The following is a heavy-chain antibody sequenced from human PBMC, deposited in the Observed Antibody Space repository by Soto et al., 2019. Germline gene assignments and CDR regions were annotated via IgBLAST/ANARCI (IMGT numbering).Heavy chain of an antibody. J-gene: IGHJ3*02. D-gene: IGHD3-10*01. Sequence: GASVKVSCKASGYTFTGYYMHWVRQAPGQGLEWMGWINPNSGGTNYAQKFQGWVTMTRDTSISTAYMELSSLRSEDTAVYYCARVKRHPSLWFGEPDRTDAFDIWGQGTMVTVSS. CDR2: INPNSGGT. CDR1: GYTFTGYY. CDR3: ARVKRHPSLWFGEPDRTDAFDI. V-gene: IGHV1-2*04.